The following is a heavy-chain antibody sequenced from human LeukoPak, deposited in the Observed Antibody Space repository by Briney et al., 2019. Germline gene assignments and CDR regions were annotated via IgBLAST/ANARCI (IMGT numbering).Heavy chain of an antibody. CDR3: ARRRDFIDY. CDR2: SSSSGSTI. D-gene: IGHD3/OR15-3a*01. J-gene: IGHJ4*02. CDR1: GFTLSYYY. V-gene: IGHV3-11*01. Sequence: PGGSLRLSCAASGFTLSYYYMSWIRPAPGKGLEWVSYSSSSGSTIYYADSVKGRFAISRDNAKNSLYLQMNSLRAEDTAVYYCARRRDFIDYWGQGTLVTVSS.